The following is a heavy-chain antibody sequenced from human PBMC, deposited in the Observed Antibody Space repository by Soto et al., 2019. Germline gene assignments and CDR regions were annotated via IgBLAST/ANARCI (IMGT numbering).Heavy chain of an antibody. D-gene: IGHD3-3*01. Sequence: GGSLRLSCAASGFTFSSYGMHWVCQAPGKGLEWVAVIWYDGSNKYYADSVKGRFTISRDNSKNTLYLQMNSLRAEDTAVYYCARDRVSYGNYDSGIDFWGQGTPVTVSS. CDR1: GFTFSSYG. CDR2: IWYDGSNK. CDR3: ARDRVSYGNYDSGIDF. J-gene: IGHJ6*02. V-gene: IGHV3-33*01.